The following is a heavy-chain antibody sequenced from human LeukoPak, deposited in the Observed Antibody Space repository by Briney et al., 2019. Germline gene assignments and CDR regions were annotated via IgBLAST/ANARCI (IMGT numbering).Heavy chain of an antibody. CDR2: INDGGST. J-gene: IGHJ5*02. D-gene: IGHD4-17*01. CDR3: VRDDFGDYTRRFDH. V-gene: IGHV4-39*07. Sequence: SETLSLTCTVSGGSISSNNYYWGWIRQPPGRGLEWIASINDGGSTYCNPSLKSRVTMSVDTSKNQFSLRLSSVTAADTAMYYCVRDDFGDYTRRFDHWGQGTLVTVSS. CDR1: GGSISSNNYY.